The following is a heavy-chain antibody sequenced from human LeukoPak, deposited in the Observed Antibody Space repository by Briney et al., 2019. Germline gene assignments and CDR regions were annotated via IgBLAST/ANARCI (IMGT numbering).Heavy chain of an antibody. J-gene: IGHJ3*02. CDR1: GYTFTGYY. D-gene: IGHD6-13*01. Sequence: ASVKVSCKASGYTFTGYYMHWVRQAPGQGLEWMGWINPNSGGTNYAQKFQGRVTMTRDTSISTAYMELSRLRSDDTAVYYCARSSGRYSSSWYAEADAFDIWGQGTMVTVSS. CDR2: INPNSGGT. V-gene: IGHV1-2*02. CDR3: ARSSGRYSSSWYAEADAFDI.